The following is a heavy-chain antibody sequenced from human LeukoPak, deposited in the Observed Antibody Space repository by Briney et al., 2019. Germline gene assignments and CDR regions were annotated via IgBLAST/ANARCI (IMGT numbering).Heavy chain of an antibody. V-gene: IGHV1-46*01. D-gene: IGHD1-26*01. CDR1: GYTCTSYY. CDR3: ARLPVGAIYFDDY. Sequence: ASVKVSCKASGYTCTSYYMHWVRHAPGQGLEWMGIINPSGGSTSYAQKFQSRVTMTRDMSTSTVYMELSSLRSEDTAVYYCARLPVGAIYFDDYWGQGTLVTVSS. J-gene: IGHJ4*02. CDR2: INPSGGST.